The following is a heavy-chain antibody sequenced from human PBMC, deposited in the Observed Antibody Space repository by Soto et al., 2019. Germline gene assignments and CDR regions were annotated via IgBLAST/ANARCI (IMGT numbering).Heavy chain of an antibody. J-gene: IGHJ4*02. CDR3: ARDHYDSSGYALDY. CDR1: GFTFSSYS. CDR2: ISSSSSTI. V-gene: IGHV3-48*02. Sequence: ESGGGLVQPGGSLRLSCAASGFTFSSYSMNWVRQAPGKGLEWVSYISSSSSTIYYADSVKGRFTISRDNAKNSLYLQMNSLRDEDTAVYYCARDHYDSSGYALDYWGQGTLVTVSS. D-gene: IGHD3-22*01.